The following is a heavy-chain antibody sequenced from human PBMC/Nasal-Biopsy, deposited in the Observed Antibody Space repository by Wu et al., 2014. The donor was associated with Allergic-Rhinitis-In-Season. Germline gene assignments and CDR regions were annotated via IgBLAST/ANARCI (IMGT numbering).Heavy chain of an antibody. V-gene: IGHV4-59*12. CDR1: GGSIRSLL. CDR3: ATETAAAHHFQQ. D-gene: IGHD6-13*01. J-gene: IGHJ1*01. Sequence: TLSLTCTVSGGSIRSLLLELDPAAPGKGLEWIGYIYYSGSTNYNPSLKSRVTISIDTSKKQFSLTLRSVTAADTAVYYCATETAAAHHFQQWGQGTLVTVSS. CDR2: IYYSGST.